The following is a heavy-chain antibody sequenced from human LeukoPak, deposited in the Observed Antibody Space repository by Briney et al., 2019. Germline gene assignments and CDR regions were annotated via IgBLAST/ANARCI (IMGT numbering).Heavy chain of an antibody. D-gene: IGHD3/OR15-3a*01. Sequence: SETLSLTCTVSGGSISSYYWSWIRQPAGKGLEWIGRIYTSGSTNYNPFLKSRLTMSEDTSKNQFSLKLSSVTAADTAVYYCARDDFWTGSSGGYYYYMDVWGKGTTVTVSS. CDR3: ARDDFWTGSSGGYYYYMDV. CDR2: IYTSGST. J-gene: IGHJ6*03. CDR1: GGSISSYY. V-gene: IGHV4-4*07.